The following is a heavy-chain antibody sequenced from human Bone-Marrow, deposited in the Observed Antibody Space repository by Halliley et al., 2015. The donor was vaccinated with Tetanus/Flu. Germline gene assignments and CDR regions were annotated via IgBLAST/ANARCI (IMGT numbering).Heavy chain of an antibody. CDR2: IGGSGTT. Sequence: SLRLSCVASGFTLGTYAMNWVRQAPGKGLEWVSTIGGSGTTYYADSVKGRFTISRDNSRNTLYLQMNSLTAEDTAVYYCTKVGRNVLAQDRYYFDYWGQGTLVTVSS. J-gene: IGHJ4*02. CDR1: GFTLGTYA. D-gene: IGHD6-6*01. CDR3: TKVGRNVLAQDRYYFDY. V-gene: IGHV3-23*01.